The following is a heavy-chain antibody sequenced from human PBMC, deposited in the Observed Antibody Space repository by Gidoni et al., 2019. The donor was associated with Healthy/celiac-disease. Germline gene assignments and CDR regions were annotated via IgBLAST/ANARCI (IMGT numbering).Heavy chain of an antibody. D-gene: IGHD6-6*01. CDR2: IYYSGST. Sequence: QLQLQESGPGLVKPSETLSLTCTVSGGSISSSSYYWGWIRQPPGKGLEWIGSIYYSGSTYYNPSLKSRVTISVDTSKNQFSLKLSSVTAADTAVYYCARGQFRISSSLHDYWGQGTLVTVSS. CDR1: GGSISSSSYY. V-gene: IGHV4-39*01. J-gene: IGHJ4*02. CDR3: ARGQFRISSSLHDY.